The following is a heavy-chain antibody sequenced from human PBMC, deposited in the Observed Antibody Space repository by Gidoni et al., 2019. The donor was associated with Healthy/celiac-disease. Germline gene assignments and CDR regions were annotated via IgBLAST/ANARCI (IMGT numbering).Heavy chain of an antibody. J-gene: IGHJ6*02. D-gene: IGHD2-8*01. Sequence: EVQLVESGGGLVQPGGSLTLSCAASGFTFSGSAVHWVRQASGKGLEWVGRIRSRANSYATAYAASVKGRFTISRDDSKNTAYLQMNSLKTEDTAVYYCTRPSNGNYYGMDVWGQGTTVTVSS. V-gene: IGHV3-73*02. CDR3: TRPSNGNYYGMDV. CDR2: IRSRANSYAT. CDR1: GFTFSGSA.